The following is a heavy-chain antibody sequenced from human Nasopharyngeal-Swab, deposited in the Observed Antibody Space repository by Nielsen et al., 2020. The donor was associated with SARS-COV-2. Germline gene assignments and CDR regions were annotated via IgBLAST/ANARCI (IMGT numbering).Heavy chain of an antibody. D-gene: IGHD3-10*01. CDR3: ARDGYGSGSYSN. CDR2: VYYSGST. J-gene: IGHJ4*02. V-gene: IGHV4-30-4*01. Sequence: IRQPPGKGLEWIGYVYYSGSTYYNPSLKSRVTISVDTSKNRFSLKLSSVTAADTAVYYCARDGYGSGSYSNWGQGTLVTVSS.